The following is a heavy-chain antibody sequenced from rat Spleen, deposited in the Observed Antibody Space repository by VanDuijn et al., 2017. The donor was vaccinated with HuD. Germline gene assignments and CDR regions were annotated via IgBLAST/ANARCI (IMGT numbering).Heavy chain of an antibody. CDR1: GFSLTSFN. CDR2: MWGGGST. V-gene: IGHV2-45*01. Sequence: QVQLKESGPGLVQPSQTLSLTCTVSGFSLTSFNVHWVRQPPGKGLEWMGGMWGGGSTDYNSALKSRLSISRDTSKNQVFLKVNSLQSEDTTTYYCARDGGHKDFDYWGQGVMVTVSS. J-gene: IGHJ2*01. D-gene: IGHD1-11*01. CDR3: ARDGGHKDFDY.